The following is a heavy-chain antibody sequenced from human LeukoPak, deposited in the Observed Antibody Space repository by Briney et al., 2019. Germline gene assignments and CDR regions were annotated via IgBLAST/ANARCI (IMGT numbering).Heavy chain of an antibody. Sequence: PSETLSLTCTVSGVSISSYYWGWIRQPPGKGLEWIGSIYYSGSTYYNPSLKSRVTISVDTSKNQFSLKLSSVTAADTAVYYCARHVHDILTGPYYFDYWGQGTLVTVSS. V-gene: IGHV4-39*01. D-gene: IGHD3-9*01. CDR3: ARHVHDILTGPYYFDY. CDR1: GVSISSYY. J-gene: IGHJ4*02. CDR2: IYYSGST.